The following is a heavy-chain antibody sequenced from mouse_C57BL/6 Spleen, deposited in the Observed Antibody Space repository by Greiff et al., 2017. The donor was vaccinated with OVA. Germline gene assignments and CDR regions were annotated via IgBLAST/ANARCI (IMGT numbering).Heavy chain of an antibody. V-gene: IGHV1-82*01. D-gene: IGHD2-4*01. CDR1: GYAFSSSW. Sequence: VKLQESGPELVKPGASVKISCKASGYAFSSSWMNWVKQRPGKGLEWIGRIYPGDGDTNYNGKFKGKATLTADKSSSTAYMQLSSLTSEDSAVYFCARRRGDYDGYFDYWGQGTTLTVSS. J-gene: IGHJ2*01. CDR2: IYPGDGDT. CDR3: ARRRGDYDGYFDY.